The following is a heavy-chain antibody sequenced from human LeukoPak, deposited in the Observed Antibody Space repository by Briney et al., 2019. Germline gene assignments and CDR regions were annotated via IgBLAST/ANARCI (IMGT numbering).Heavy chain of an antibody. Sequence: PGGSLRLSCAASGFTFRTYAMSWVRQTPGKGLEWVSTINDSGSDTYYADSVKGRFTISGDNSKNTLYLQMNTLRAEDTAIYYCARVEGAYIFDYWGQGTLVTVSS. J-gene: IGHJ4*02. CDR1: GFTFRTYA. V-gene: IGHV3-23*01. CDR3: ARVEGAYIFDY. D-gene: IGHD2-21*01. CDR2: INDSGSDT.